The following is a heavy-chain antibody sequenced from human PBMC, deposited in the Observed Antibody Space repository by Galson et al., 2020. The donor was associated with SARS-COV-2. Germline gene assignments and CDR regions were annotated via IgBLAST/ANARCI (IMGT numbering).Heavy chain of an antibody. J-gene: IGHJ4*02. CDR2: LSYEGRNA. Sequence: GESLKISCLASGFTFSKYGMHWVRQSPGKGLYWVAVLSYEGRNAYYADSVKGRFTISRDNSENTLYLQMNSLSAEDTCVYYCAKESEEEAVSAAIGSWGQGTLVTVSA. D-gene: IGHD2-2*01. CDR1: GFTFSKYG. V-gene: IGHV3-30*18. CDR3: AKESEEEAVSAAIGS.